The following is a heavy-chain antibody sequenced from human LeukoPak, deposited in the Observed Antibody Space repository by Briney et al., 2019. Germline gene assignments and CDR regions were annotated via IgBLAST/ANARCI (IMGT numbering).Heavy chain of an antibody. Sequence: GESLKISCKGSGYSFTSYLIAWVRQMPGKGLEWMGINYPGDSDTRYSPSFQGQVTISADKSISTAYLQWSSLKASDTAMYYCARTNYYDSSSYYADYWGQGTLVTVSS. V-gene: IGHV5-51*01. J-gene: IGHJ4*02. D-gene: IGHD3-22*01. CDR2: NYPGDSDT. CDR3: ARTNYYDSSSYYADY. CDR1: GYSFTSYL.